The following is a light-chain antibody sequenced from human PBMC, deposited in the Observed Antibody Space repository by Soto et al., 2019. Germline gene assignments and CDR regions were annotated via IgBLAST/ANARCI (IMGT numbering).Light chain of an antibody. Sequence: QPVLTQSPSASASLGASVKLTCTLSSGHSSYAIAWHQQQPEKGPRYLMKLNSDGSHSKGDGIPDRFSGSSSGAERYLTISRRQSEDEAGYYCQTWGTGIQVFGGGTKLTVL. CDR3: QTWGTGIQV. V-gene: IGLV4-69*01. CDR1: SGHSSYA. CDR2: LNSDGSH. J-gene: IGLJ3*02.